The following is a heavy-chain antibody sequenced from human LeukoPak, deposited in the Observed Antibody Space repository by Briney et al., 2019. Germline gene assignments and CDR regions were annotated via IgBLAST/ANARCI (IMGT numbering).Heavy chain of an antibody. CDR2: INPNSGGT. V-gene: IGHV1-2*02. D-gene: IGHD6-6*01. CDR3: ARQYSSSSYYFYYMDV. J-gene: IGHJ6*03. CDR1: GYTFTDYH. Sequence: ASVKVSCKASGYTFTDYHMHRVRQAPGQGLEWMGWINPNSGGTNYAQKFQGRVTMTRDTSISTAYVELSRLRSDDTAVYYCARQYSSSSYYFYYMDVWGKGTTVTVSS.